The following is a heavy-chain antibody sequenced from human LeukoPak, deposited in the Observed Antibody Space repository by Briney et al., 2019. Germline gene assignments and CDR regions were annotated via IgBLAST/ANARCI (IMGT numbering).Heavy chain of an antibody. CDR3: AKTEETYDRAFDT. CDR1: GGSVSSRNYY. J-gene: IGHJ4*02. D-gene: IGHD3-22*01. V-gene: IGHV4-61*01. CDR2: IPYSGRT. Sequence: SETLSLTYTVSGGSVSSRNYYWNWIRQSPGKGLEWIGFIPYSGRTKYNPSLKSRVTISVDTTKNQISLKLNSVTAADTAVYYCAKTEETYDRAFDTWGQGTLVTVSS.